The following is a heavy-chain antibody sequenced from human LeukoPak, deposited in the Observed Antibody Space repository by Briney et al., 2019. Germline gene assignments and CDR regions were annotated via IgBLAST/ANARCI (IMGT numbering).Heavy chain of an antibody. CDR2: IIPIFGTA. Sequence: SVKVSCKASGGTFGSYAISWVRQAPGQGLEWMGRIIPIFGTANYAQKFQGRVTITTDESTSTAYMELSSLRSEDTAVYYCARAGGPGAFDIWGQGTMVTVSS. D-gene: IGHD3-16*01. J-gene: IGHJ3*02. V-gene: IGHV1-69*05. CDR1: GGTFGSYA. CDR3: ARAGGPGAFDI.